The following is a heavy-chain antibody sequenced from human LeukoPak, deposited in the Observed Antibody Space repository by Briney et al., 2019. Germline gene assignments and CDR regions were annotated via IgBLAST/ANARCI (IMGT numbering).Heavy chain of an antibody. CDR3: ATFDYGDYVPFDY. J-gene: IGHJ4*02. D-gene: IGHD4-17*01. CDR2: IKQDGSEK. V-gene: IGHV3-7*01. Sequence: GGSLRLSCAASGFTFSSYWMSWVRQAPGKGLEWVANIKQDGSEKYYVDSVKGRFTISRDNAKNSLYLQMNSLRAEDTAVYYCATFDYGDYVPFDYWGQGTLVTASS. CDR1: GFTFSSYW.